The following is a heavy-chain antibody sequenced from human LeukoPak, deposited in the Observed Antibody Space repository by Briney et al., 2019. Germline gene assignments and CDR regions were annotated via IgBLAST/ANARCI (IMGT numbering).Heavy chain of an antibody. CDR3: ARGSAGNGWFDP. J-gene: IGHJ5*02. CDR2: AYYRSKWYN. CDR1: GDSVSSNSAA. Sequence: SQTLSLTCAISGDSVSSNSAAWNWIRQSPSRGLEWLGRAYYRSKWYNDYAISVKSRITINPDTSKNQFSLQLDSVTPEDTAMYYCARGSAGNGWFDPWGRGTLVTVSS. V-gene: IGHV6-1*01. D-gene: IGHD6-13*01.